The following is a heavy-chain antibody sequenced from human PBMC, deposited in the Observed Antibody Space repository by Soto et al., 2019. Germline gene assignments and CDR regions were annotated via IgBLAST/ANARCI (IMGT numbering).Heavy chain of an antibody. CDR3: ASSLVAMGGSLDH. CDR2: ISYDGTNK. D-gene: IGHD5-18*01. V-gene: IGHV3-30-3*01. Sequence: QVQLVESGGGVVQPGRSLRLACAASGFTFRTSAMNWVRQAPGKGLEWVAVISYDGTNKYSADSVKGRFTISRDNSKNTLYLHMNDLRADDTAVYFCASSLVAMGGSLDHWGQGTLVTVSS. J-gene: IGHJ4*02. CDR1: GFTFRTSA.